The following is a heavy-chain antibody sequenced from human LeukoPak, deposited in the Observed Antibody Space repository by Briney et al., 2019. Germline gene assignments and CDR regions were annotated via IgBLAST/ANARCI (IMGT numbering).Heavy chain of an antibody. D-gene: IGHD4-17*01. Sequence: GGSLRLSCSASGFTFSSSAMYWVRQAPGKGLEWVSGISGSGGSTYYADSVKGRFTISRDNSKNTLYLQMNSLRAEDTAVYYCAKDRATVTTGVYFDYWGQGTLVTVSS. J-gene: IGHJ4*02. CDR2: ISGSGGST. CDR3: AKDRATVTTGVYFDY. V-gene: IGHV3-23*01. CDR1: GFTFSSSA.